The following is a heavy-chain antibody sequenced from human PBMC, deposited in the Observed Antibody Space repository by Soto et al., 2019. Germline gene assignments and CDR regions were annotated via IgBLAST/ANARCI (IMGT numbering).Heavy chain of an antibody. D-gene: IGHD3-3*01. CDR3: AHTPGQFYYFDS. J-gene: IGHJ4*02. V-gene: IGHV2-5*02. CDR2: IFWDDDK. Sequence: QITLKESGPPLVKPTQTLTLTCTFSGFSLSTSGVGVGWIRQPPGKALEWLALIFWDDDKRYSPSLKSRLTITKDTSRNQVVLTMTNMDPVDTATYYCAHTPGQFYYFDSWGRGTLVAVSS. CDR1: GFSLSTSGVG.